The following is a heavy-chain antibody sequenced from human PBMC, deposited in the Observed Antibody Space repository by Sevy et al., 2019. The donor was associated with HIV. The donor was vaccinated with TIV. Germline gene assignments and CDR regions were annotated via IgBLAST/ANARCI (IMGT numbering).Heavy chain of an antibody. V-gene: IGHV3-64D*06. J-gene: IGHJ4*02. D-gene: IGHD4-17*01. CDR1: GFTFSSYA. Sequence: GGSLRLSCSASGFTFSSYAMHWVRQAPGKGLEYVSAISSNGGSTYYADSVKGRFTISRDNSKNTLYLQMSSLRAEDTAVYYCVKSGDYGGNSGLGKIFEYWGQGTLVTVSS. CDR3: VKSGDYGGNSGLGKIFEY. CDR2: ISSNGGST.